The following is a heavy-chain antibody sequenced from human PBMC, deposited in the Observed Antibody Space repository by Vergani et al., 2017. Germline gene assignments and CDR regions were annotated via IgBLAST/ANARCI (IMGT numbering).Heavy chain of an antibody. Sequence: QVQLVQSGAEVTKPGASVKVSCKASGYTFTSYGISWVRQAPGQGLEWMGWISAYNGNTNYAQKLQGRVTMTTDTSTSTAYMERRSLRSDDTAVYYCAGDPDIVVVPAAPYYYYYYGMDVWGQGTTVTVSS. CDR2: ISAYNGNT. D-gene: IGHD2-2*01. J-gene: IGHJ6*02. V-gene: IGHV1-18*04. CDR3: AGDPDIVVVPAAPYYYYYYGMDV. CDR1: GYTFTSYG.